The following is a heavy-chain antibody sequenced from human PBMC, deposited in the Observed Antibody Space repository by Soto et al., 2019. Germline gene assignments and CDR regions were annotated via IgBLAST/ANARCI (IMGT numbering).Heavy chain of an antibody. Sequence: SVKVSCKASGGTFSTHAIIWVQQAPGQGLEWMGGIIPISGTTYYTQKFQGRVTITADEPTSTAFMELSSLKSEDTAVFYCARGYCSGGNCYSGMDVWGQGTLVTVSS. V-gene: IGHV1-69*13. D-gene: IGHD2-15*01. CDR1: GGTFSTHA. CDR2: IIPISGTT. J-gene: IGHJ6*02. CDR3: ARGYCSGGNCYSGMDV.